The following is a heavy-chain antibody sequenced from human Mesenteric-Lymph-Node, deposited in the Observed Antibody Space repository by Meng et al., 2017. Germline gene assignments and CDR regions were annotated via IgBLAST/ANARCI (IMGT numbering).Heavy chain of an antibody. CDR3: ATGSISGAQLQH. Sequence: EGQLVTSGGGLVQPGGPLRLSCAASGFTFSSYWMHWVRQAPGKGLVWVSRIKPDGSLIDYADSVKGRFTISRDNAKNTLYPQMSSLRAEDTAVYFCATGSISGAQLQHWGQGTLVTVSS. CDR1: GFTFSSYW. V-gene: IGHV3-74*01. J-gene: IGHJ1*01. D-gene: IGHD2-2*01. CDR2: IKPDGSLI.